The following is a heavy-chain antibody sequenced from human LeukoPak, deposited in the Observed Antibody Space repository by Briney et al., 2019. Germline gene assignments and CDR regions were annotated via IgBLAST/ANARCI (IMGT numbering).Heavy chain of an antibody. CDR2: ISPEGTTT. CDR1: GFIFSGYS. J-gene: IGHJ5*02. D-gene: IGHD2-2*01. CDR3: ALAYCSSTSCSQVGWFDP. Sequence: GGSLRLSCEASGFIFSGYSMHWVRQAPGKGLEYVSVISPEGTTTYYTNSVKGRFTISRDNSKNTLYLQMSSLRSEDTAVYYCALAYCSSTSCSQVGWFDPWGQGTLVTVSS. V-gene: IGHV3-64*01.